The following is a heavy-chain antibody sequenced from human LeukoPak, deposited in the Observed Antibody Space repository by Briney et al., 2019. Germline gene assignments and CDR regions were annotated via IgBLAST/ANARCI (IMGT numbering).Heavy chain of an antibody. D-gene: IGHD1-26*01. CDR3: ARAQYSGSYPYYFDY. Sequence: SVKVSCKASGGTFSSYAISWVRQAPGQGLEWMGGIIPIFGTANHAQKFQGRVTITADESTSTAYMELSSLRSEDTAVYYCARAQYSGSYPYYFDYWGQGTLVTVSS. CDR1: GGTFSSYA. J-gene: IGHJ4*02. V-gene: IGHV1-69*01. CDR2: IIPIFGTA.